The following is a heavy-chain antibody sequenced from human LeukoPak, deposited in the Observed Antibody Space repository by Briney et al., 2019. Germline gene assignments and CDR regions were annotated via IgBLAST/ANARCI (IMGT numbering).Heavy chain of an antibody. J-gene: IGHJ4*02. CDR3: ARGPDYDILTGYIDY. CDR2: ISYDGSNK. Sequence: GRSLRLSCAASGFTFSSYAMHWVRQAPGKGLEWVAVISYDGSNKYYADSVKGRFTISRDNSKNTPYLQMNSLRAEDTAVYYCARGPDYDILTGYIDYWGQGTLVTVSS. D-gene: IGHD3-9*01. V-gene: IGHV3-30-3*01. CDR1: GFTFSSYA.